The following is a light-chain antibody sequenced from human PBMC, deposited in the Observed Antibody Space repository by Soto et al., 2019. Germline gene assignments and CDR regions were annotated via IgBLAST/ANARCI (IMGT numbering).Light chain of an antibody. J-gene: IGKJ1*01. CDR2: GAS. Sequence: EVVLTQSPGTLSLSPGERATLSCRTSQSVSSSYLAWYQQKPGQAPRLLIYGASSRATGIPDMFSGSGSGRDFTLTISRLEPEDFAVYYCQQYNRSPQTFGQGTKVEIK. CDR3: QQYNRSPQT. V-gene: IGKV3-20*01. CDR1: QSVSSSY.